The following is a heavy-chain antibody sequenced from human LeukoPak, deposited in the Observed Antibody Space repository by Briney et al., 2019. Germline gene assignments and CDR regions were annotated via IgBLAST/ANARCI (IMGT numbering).Heavy chain of an antibody. D-gene: IGHD4/OR15-4a*01. CDR1: GGSISSYY. Sequence: SETLSLTCTVSGGSISSYYWSWIRQPPGKGLEWIGYIYYSGSTNYNPSLKSRVTISVDTSKNQFSLKLSSVTAADTAVYYCARVGTIGAFDIWGQGTMVTVSS. J-gene: IGHJ3*02. CDR3: ARVGTIGAFDI. CDR2: IYYSGST. V-gene: IGHV4-59*08.